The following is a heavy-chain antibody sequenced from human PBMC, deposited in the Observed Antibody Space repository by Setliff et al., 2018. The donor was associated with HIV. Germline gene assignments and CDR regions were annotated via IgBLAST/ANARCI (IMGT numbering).Heavy chain of an antibody. J-gene: IGHJ4*02. CDR1: GGSIKSSSYY. Sequence: SETLSLTCTVSGGSIKSSSYYWGWVRQPPGKGLEWIGSVYYGGSIFYNPSLKSRVSLSVGTSKRQFFLNLSSATTADTATYYCVRPSFGIGGGSMFDSWGQGIVVTVSS. V-gene: IGHV4-39*01. D-gene: IGHD3-3*01. CDR2: VYYGGSI. CDR3: VRPSFGIGGGSMFDS.